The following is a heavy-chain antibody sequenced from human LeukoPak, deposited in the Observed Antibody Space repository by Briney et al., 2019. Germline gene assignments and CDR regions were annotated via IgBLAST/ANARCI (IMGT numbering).Heavy chain of an antibody. J-gene: IGHJ1*01. Sequence: GGSLRLSCAAAGFTFSNAWMSWAREAPGKGLEWVGRIKTKADDATADYAAPVKGRLTISSDDSKNTLYLHMISLKAEDTAVYYCATLSDTKAHEYCSGGYCHGTYWGRGTVVRVSS. V-gene: IGHV3-15*05. CDR2: IKTKADDATA. CDR3: ATLSDTKAHEYCSGGYCHGTY. CDR1: GFTFSNAW. D-gene: IGHD2-15*01.